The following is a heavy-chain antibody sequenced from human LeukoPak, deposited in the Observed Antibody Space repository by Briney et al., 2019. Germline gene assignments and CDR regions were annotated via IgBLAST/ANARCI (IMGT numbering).Heavy chain of an antibody. J-gene: IGHJ4*02. CDR2: IIPILGIA. D-gene: IGHD3-10*01. Sequence: SVKVSCKASGGTFSSYTISWVRQAPGQGLEWMGRIIPILGIANYAQKFQGRVTITADKSTSTAYMELSSLRSEDTAVYYCAREVTMVRGVIITPYLDYWGQGTLVAVSS. CDR1: GGTFSSYT. CDR3: AREVTMVRGVIITPYLDY. V-gene: IGHV1-69*04.